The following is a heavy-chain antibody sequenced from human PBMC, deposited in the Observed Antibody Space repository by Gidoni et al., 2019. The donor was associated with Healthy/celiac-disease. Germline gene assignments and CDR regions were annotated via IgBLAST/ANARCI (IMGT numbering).Heavy chain of an antibody. V-gene: IGHV3-30-3*01. D-gene: IGHD3-10*01. J-gene: IGHJ6*03. CDR2: ISYDGSNK. Sequence: QVQLVESGGGVVQPGRFLTLSRAASGFTYRSYAMHWVRQAPGKGLEWVAVISYDGSNKYYADSVKGRFTISRDNSKNTLYLQMNSLRAEDTAVYYCARGSKSSGTPGGVYYYYYYMDVWGKGTTVTVSS. CDR1: GFTYRSYA. CDR3: ARGSKSSGTPGGVYYYYYYMDV.